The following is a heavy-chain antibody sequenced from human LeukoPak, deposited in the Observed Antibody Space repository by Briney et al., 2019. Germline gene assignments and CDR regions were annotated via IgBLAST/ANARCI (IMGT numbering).Heavy chain of an antibody. V-gene: IGHV1-69*05. J-gene: IGHJ4*02. Sequence: ASVKVSCKASGGTFSSYAISWVRQAPGQGLEWMGGIIPIFGTANYAQKFQGRVTMTRNTSISTAYMELSSLRSEDTAVYYCARANNYPDYWGQGTLVTVSS. CDR3: ARANNYPDY. CDR2: IIPIFGTA. CDR1: GGTFSSYA. D-gene: IGHD5-24*01.